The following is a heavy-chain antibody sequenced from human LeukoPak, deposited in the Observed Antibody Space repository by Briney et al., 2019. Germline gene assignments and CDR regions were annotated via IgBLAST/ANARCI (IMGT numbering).Heavy chain of an antibody. CDR2: IRSKANSYAT. CDR1: GFTFSGSA. CDR3: TRHQEGYHLFPIAAAELDP. Sequence: GGSLKLSCAASGFTFSGSAMHWVRQASGKGLEWVGRIRSKANSYATAYAASVKGRFTISRDDSKNTAYLQMNSLKTEDTAVYHCTRHQEGYHLFPIAAAELDPWGQGTLVTVSS. J-gene: IGHJ5*02. D-gene: IGHD6-13*01. V-gene: IGHV3-73*01.